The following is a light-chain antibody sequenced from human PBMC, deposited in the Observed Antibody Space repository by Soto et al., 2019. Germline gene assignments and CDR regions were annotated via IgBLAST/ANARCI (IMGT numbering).Light chain of an antibody. J-gene: IGLJ1*01. CDR1: SSNIGGNS. CDR2: DDD. Sequence: QSVLTQPPSVSPAPGQRVTISCSGSSSNIGGNSVSWYQQLPGTAPKLLIYDDDKRPSGIPDRFSGSKSGTSATLGITGFQTGDEANYYCGSWDSSLSADVCGTGTKVTVL. V-gene: IGLV1-51*01. CDR3: GSWDSSLSADV.